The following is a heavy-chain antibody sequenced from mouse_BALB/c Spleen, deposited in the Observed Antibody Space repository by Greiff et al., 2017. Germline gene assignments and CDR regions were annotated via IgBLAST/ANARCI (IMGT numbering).Heavy chain of an antibody. J-gene: IGHJ4*01. CDR3: ARSGCPFYAMDY. Sequence: EVQLQQSGAELVKPGASVKLSCTASGFNIKDTYMHWVKQRPEQGLEWIGRIDPANGNTKYDPKFQGKATITADTSSNTAHLQLSSLTSEDTAVYYCARSGCPFYAMDYWGQGTSVTVSS. CDR1: GFNIKDTY. V-gene: IGHV14-3*02. D-gene: IGHD3-2*02. CDR2: IDPANGNT.